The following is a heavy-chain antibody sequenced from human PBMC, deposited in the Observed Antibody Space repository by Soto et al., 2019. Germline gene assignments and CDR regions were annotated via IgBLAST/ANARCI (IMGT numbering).Heavy chain of an antibody. V-gene: IGHV4-30-4*01. D-gene: IGHD5-12*01. CDR3: TRMVPRGGLLDY. CDR2: VYYSGST. Sequence: QVQLQESGPGLVESSQTLSLTCTVSGGSISSGDYYWSWIREHPGKGLEWIGYVYYSGSTYYNPYLKSRATISVDTSKNQFSLKLSSVTAADTAVYYCTRMVPRGGLLDYWGQGTLVTVSS. CDR1: GGSISSGDYY. J-gene: IGHJ4*02.